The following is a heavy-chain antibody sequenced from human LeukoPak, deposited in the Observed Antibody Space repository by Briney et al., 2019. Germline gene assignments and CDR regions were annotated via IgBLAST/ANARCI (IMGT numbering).Heavy chain of an antibody. D-gene: IGHD4-17*01. CDR3: ARDEEYGDGFDY. CDR2: IYHSGST. Sequence: SETLSLTCTVSGYSISSGYYWGWIRQPPGKGLEWIGSIYHSGSTYYNPSLKSRVTISVDTSKNQFSLKLSSVTAADTAVYYCARDEEYGDGFDYWGQGTLVTVSS. CDR1: GYSISSGYY. V-gene: IGHV4-38-2*02. J-gene: IGHJ4*02.